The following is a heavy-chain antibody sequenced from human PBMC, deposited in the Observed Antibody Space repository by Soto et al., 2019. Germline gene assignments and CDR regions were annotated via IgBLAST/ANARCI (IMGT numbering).Heavy chain of an antibody. Sequence: QVQLVQSGAEVKKPGSSVKVSCKASGGTFSSYAISWVRQAPGQGLEWMGGIIPIFGTANYAQKFQGRVTITADESTSTAYMELSSLRSEATAVYYCAREFNRQQLVRVYFDYWGQGTLVTVSS. V-gene: IGHV1-69*12. CDR1: GGTFSSYA. CDR3: AREFNRQQLVRVYFDY. CDR2: IIPIFGTA. D-gene: IGHD6-13*01. J-gene: IGHJ4*02.